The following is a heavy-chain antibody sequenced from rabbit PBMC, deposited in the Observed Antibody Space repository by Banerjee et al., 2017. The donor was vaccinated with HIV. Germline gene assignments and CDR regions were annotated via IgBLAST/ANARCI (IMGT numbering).Heavy chain of an antibody. CDR3: ARAGGFENYFNL. Sequence: QSLEESGGDLVQPEGSLTLTCTASGFSFSSGAYMCWVRQAPGKGLEWIGCIATGGGNTDYATWAKGRFTISKTSSTTVTLQMTSLTAADTATYFCARAGGFENYFNLWGQGTLVTVS. CDR1: GFSFSSGAY. V-gene: IGHV1S40*01. CDR2: IATGGGNT. J-gene: IGHJ4*01. D-gene: IGHD1-1*01.